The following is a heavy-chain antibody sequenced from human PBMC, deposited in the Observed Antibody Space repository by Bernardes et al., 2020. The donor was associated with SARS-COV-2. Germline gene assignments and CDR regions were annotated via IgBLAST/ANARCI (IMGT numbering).Heavy chain of an antibody. Sequence: GSLRLSCAASGFTFSRYWMHWVRQAPGKGLMWVSRINVDGSRTDFADSVKGRFTISRDNAKNTVYLEMNSLSAEDTAMYYCARGACSSSGCHSTIDSWGQGTLVTVSS. CDR3: ARGACSSSGCHSTIDS. CDR2: INVDGSRT. CDR1: GFTFSRYW. J-gene: IGHJ4*02. V-gene: IGHV3-74*01. D-gene: IGHD6-19*01.